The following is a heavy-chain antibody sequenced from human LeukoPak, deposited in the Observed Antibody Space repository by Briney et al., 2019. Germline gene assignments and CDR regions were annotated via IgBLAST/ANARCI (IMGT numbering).Heavy chain of an antibody. J-gene: IGHJ4*02. CDR3: ARGAGSGSYYHG. D-gene: IGHD3-10*01. CDR1: GGSFSGYY. CDR2: INHSGST. V-gene: IGHV4-34*01. Sequence: KPSETLSLTCAVYGGSFSGYYWSWIRQPPGKGLEWIGEINHSGSTNYNPSLKSRVTISVDTSKNQFSLRLSSVTAADTAVYYCARGAGSGSYYHGWGQGTLVTVSS.